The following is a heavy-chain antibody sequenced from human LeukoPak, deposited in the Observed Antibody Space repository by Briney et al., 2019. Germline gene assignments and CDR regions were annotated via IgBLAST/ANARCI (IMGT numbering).Heavy chain of an antibody. V-gene: IGHV3-21*01. CDR3: ARVGKGYCSSTSCPPGY. D-gene: IGHD2-2*01. Sequence: PGGSLRLSCAASGFTFRNYGMHWVRQAPGKGLEWVSSISSSSSYIYYADSVKGRFTISRDNAKNSLYLQMNSLRAEDTAVYYCARVGKGYCSSTSCPPGYWGQGTLVTVSS. CDR1: GFTFRNYG. J-gene: IGHJ4*02. CDR2: ISSSSSYI.